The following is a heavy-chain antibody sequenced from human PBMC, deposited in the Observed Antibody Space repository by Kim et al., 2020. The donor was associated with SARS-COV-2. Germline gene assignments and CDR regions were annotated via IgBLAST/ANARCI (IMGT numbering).Heavy chain of an antibody. Sequence: GGSLRLSCAASGFTFSSYAMSWVRQAPGKGLEWVSAISGSGGSTYYADSVKGRFTISRDNSKNTLYLQMNSLRAEDTAVYYCAKDPVYGSGSYPGRWGQGTLVTVSS. V-gene: IGHV3-23*01. CDR1: GFTFSSYA. J-gene: IGHJ4*02. D-gene: IGHD3-10*01. CDR2: ISGSGGST. CDR3: AKDPVYGSGSYPGR.